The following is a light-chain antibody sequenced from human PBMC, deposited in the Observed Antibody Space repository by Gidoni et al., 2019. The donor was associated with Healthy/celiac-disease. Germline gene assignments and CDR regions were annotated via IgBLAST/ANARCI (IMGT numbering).Light chain of an antibody. J-gene: IGKJ3*01. CDR3: QQYGSSPPIT. CDR2: GAS. CDR1: QSVSSSY. V-gene: IGKV3-20*01. Sequence: DIVLTQSPATLSLSPGERATLSCRASQSVSSSYLAWYQQKPGQAPRHLIYGASSRATGIPDRCSGSGSGTDFTLTISRLEPEDFAVYYCQQYGSSPPITFGPGTKVDIK.